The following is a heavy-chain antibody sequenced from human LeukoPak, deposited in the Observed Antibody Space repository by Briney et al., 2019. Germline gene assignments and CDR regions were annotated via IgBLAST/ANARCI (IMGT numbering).Heavy chain of an antibody. J-gene: IGHJ3*02. CDR1: GGTFSSYA. V-gene: IGHV1-69*13. D-gene: IGHD1-26*01. CDR2: IIPIFGTA. Sequence: SVKVSCKASGGTFSSYAISWVRQAPGQGLEWMGGIIPIFGTANYAQKFQGRVTITADESTSTAYMELRSLRSDGTAVYYCARVKWELLGVHDAFDIWGQGTMVTVSS. CDR3: ARVKWELLGVHDAFDI.